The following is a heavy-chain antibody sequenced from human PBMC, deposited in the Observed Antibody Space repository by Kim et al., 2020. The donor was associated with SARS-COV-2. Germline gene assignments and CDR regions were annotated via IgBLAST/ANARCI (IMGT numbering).Heavy chain of an antibody. D-gene: IGHD6-13*01. CDR2: INHSGST. CDR3: ARRRFERGYSSSWSPINHRTGAFDI. J-gene: IGHJ3*02. Sequence: SETLSLTCAVYGGSFSGYYWSWIRQPPGKGLEWIGEINHSGSTNYNPSLKSRVTISVDTSKNQFSLKLSSVTAADTAVYYCARRRFERGYSSSWSPINHRTGAFDIWGQGTMVTVSS. CDR1: GGSFSGYY. V-gene: IGHV4-34*01.